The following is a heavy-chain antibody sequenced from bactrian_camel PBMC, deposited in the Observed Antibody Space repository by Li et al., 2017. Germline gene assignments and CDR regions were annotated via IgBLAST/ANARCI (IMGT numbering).Heavy chain of an antibody. D-gene: IGHD2*01. J-gene: IGHJ4*01. CDR1: RSTYSSEC. CDR2: ISVGGGST. V-gene: IGHV3S40*01. Sequence: DVQLVESGGGSVQAGGSLRLSCAPSRSTYSSECMAWFRQAPGKEREGVAVISVGGGSTYYADSVKGRFTISQDNAKNTVYLQMNSLEPQDTAMYYCAADLGSCMVDYCSTKTCGRYTFDYWGQGTQVTVS. CDR3: AADLGSCMVDYCSTKTCGRYTFDY.